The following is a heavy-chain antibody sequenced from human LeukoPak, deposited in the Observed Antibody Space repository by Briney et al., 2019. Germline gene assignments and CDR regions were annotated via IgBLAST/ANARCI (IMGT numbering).Heavy chain of an antibody. CDR2: IYSTGNT. Sequence: SETVSLTCTVSGGSISSGDRYWSWIRQSPGKGLEWIGYIYSTGNTYYNPSLKSRVIISVDTSKNQFSLELNSVTAADTAVYYCARDSYSYGYGGFDYWGQGILVTVSS. J-gene: IGHJ4*02. V-gene: IGHV4-30-4*01. D-gene: IGHD5-18*01. CDR3: ARDSYSYGYGGFDY. CDR1: GGSISSGDRY.